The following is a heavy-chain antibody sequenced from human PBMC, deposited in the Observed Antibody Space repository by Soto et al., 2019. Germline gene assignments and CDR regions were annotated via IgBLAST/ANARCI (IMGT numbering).Heavy chain of an antibody. CDR2: ISSSSSYI. J-gene: IGHJ6*02. CDR1: GFTFSSYS. Sequence: GGSLRLSCAASGFTFSSYSMNWVRQAPGKGLEWVSSISSSSSYIYYADSVKGRFTISRDNAKNSLYLQMNSLRAEDTAVYYCARDADYYYGMDVWGQGTTVTVSS. V-gene: IGHV3-21*01. CDR3: ARDADYYYGMDV.